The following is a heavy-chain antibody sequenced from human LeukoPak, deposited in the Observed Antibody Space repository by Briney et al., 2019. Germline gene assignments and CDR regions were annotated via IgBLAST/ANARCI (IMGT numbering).Heavy chain of an antibody. J-gene: IGHJ4*02. CDR2: IYTSGST. CDR1: GGSISSGSYY. D-gene: IGHD1/OR15-1a*01. Sequence: SETLSLTCTVSGGSISSGSYYWSWIRQPAGKGLEWIGRIYTSGSTNYNPSLKSRVTISVDTSKNQFSLKLSSVTAADTAVYYCARDRHWTNDWVFDYWGQGTLVTVSS. V-gene: IGHV4-61*02. CDR3: ARDRHWTNDWVFDY.